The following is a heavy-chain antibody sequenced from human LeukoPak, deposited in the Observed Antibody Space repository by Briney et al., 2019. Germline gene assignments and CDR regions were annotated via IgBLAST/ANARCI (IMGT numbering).Heavy chain of an antibody. CDR3: ARDRRWFGKFPPAIDI. Sequence: GGSLRLSCAASEFTFSNYWMTWVRQAPGKGLEWVANINEGGSEKYYVDSVKGRFTISRDNAKKSLFLQMSSLRADDTAIYFCARDRRWFGKFPPAIDIWGQGPMVTVSS. CDR1: EFTFSNYW. V-gene: IGHV3-7*01. CDR2: INEGGSEK. D-gene: IGHD3-10*01. J-gene: IGHJ3*02.